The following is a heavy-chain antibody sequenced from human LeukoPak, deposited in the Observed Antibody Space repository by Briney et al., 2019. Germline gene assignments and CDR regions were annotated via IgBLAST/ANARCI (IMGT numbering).Heavy chain of an antibody. CDR2: IMPLFGTA. J-gene: IGHJ5*02. CDR3: ARDVHGDYGSGWFDP. V-gene: IGHV1-69*05. CDR1: GYTFTSYD. D-gene: IGHD4-17*01. Sequence: SVKVSCKASGYTFTSYDINWVRQAPGQGLEWLGGIMPLFGTAGYAQKFQGRVTITKDESTRTVYLELTSLTSDDTAVYYCARDVHGDYGSGWFDPWGQGTLVSVSS.